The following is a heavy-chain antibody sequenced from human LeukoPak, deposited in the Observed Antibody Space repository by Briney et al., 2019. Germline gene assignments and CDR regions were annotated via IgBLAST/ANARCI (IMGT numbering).Heavy chain of an antibody. J-gene: IGHJ4*02. CDR2: IYYSGST. CDR1: GFTFSSYA. V-gene: IGHV4-39*07. Sequence: GSLRLSCAASGFTFSSYAMHWVRQPPGKGLEWIGSIYYSGSTYYNPSLKSRVTISVDTSKNQFSLKLSSVTAADTAVYYCAREMLTHQETYYYDSSGSNFDYWGQGTLVTVSS. D-gene: IGHD3-22*01. CDR3: AREMLTHQETYYYDSSGSNFDY.